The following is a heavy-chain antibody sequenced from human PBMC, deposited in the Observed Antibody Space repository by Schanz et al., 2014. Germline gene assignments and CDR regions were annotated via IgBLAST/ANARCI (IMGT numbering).Heavy chain of an antibody. CDR3: ARDMLRRYGALEI. V-gene: IGHV3-11*06. Sequence: QVQLVESGGGLVKPGGSLRLSCTASGFTFSDYYMTWFRQEPGKGLEWVSYVSSNNIYTKYADSVRGRFTISRDNAKNSLFLQMNSLRADDTAVYYCARDMLRRYGALEIWGRGTMVTVSS. CDR2: VSSNNIYT. CDR1: GFTFSDYY. J-gene: IGHJ3*02. D-gene: IGHD2-8*01.